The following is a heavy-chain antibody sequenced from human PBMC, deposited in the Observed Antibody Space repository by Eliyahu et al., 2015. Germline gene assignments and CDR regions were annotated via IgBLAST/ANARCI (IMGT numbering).Heavy chain of an antibody. J-gene: IGHJ5*02. V-gene: IGHV1-46*03. D-gene: IGHD2-21*01. CDR3: ATSIGEVNWFDP. CDR1: GYTFTSYY. Sequence: QVQLVQSGAEVKKPGASVKVSCKAXGYTFTSYYMHWVRQAPGQGLEWMGIINPSGGSTSYAQKFQGRVTMTRDTSTSTVYMELSSLRSEDTAVYYCATSIGEVNWFDPWGQGTLVTVSS. CDR2: INPSGGST.